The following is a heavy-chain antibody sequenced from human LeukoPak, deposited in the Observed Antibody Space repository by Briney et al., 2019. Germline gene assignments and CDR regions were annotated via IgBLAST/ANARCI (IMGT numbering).Heavy chain of an antibody. Sequence: GGSLRLSCAASGFTFSSYWMSWVRQAPGKGLEWVANIKQDGSEKYYVDSVKGRFTISRGNAKNSLYLQMNSLRAEDTAVYYCARVPSALYYYDSSGHADYWGQGTLVTVSS. V-gene: IGHV3-7*01. D-gene: IGHD3-22*01. CDR3: ARVPSALYYYDSSGHADY. J-gene: IGHJ4*02. CDR1: GFTFSSYW. CDR2: IKQDGSEK.